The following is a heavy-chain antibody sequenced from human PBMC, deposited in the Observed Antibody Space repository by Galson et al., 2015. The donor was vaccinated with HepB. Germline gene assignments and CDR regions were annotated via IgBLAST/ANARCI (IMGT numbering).Heavy chain of an antibody. D-gene: IGHD7-27*01. CDR1: GDSVSGNSVG. Sequence: CAISGDSVSGNSVGWNWIRQSPSRGLEWLGRTYYRSKWSTDYAVSVKSRITINPDTSKNQFSLQLNSVTPEDTAVYYCAKSIHLGRGFDSCGQGTLVTVSS. CDR3: AKSIHLGRGFDS. J-gene: IGHJ4*02. CDR2: TYYRSKWST. V-gene: IGHV6-1*01.